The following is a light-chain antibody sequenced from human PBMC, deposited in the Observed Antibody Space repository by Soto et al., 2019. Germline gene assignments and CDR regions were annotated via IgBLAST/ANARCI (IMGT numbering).Light chain of an antibody. CDR1: QSVSSSY. CDR3: QQYGSSPRT. CDR2: GAS. Sequence: EIVLTQSPGTLSLSPGERATLSCRASQSVSSSYLAWYQQKPGQAPRLLIYGASSRATGIPDRFSGSGSGTDFTLTISRLEPEDFVVYYCQQYGSSPRTFGQGTKVE. V-gene: IGKV3-20*01. J-gene: IGKJ1*01.